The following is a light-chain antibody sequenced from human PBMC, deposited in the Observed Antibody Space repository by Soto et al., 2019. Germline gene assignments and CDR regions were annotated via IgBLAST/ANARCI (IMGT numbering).Light chain of an antibody. Sequence: QSALTQPASVSGSPGQSITISCTGTSSDIGAYNYVSWYQQHPGKAPKLIIYEVSHRPSGVSTRFSGSKSGLTASLTISGLQAEDEADYYCVSFTTSITVEVFGSGTKV. CDR2: EVS. V-gene: IGLV2-14*01. J-gene: IGLJ1*01. CDR3: VSFTTSITVEV. CDR1: SSDIGAYNY.